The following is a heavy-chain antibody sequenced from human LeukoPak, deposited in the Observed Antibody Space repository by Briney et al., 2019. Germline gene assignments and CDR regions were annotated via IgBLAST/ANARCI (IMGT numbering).Heavy chain of an antibody. D-gene: IGHD3-9*01. Sequence: ASVKVSCKASGYTFTSYGISWVRQAPGQGLEWTGWISAYNGNTNYAQKLQGRVTMTTDTSTSTAYMELRSLRSDDTAVYYCARDLAYYDILTGYYSDYWGQGTLVTVSS. V-gene: IGHV1-18*01. J-gene: IGHJ4*02. CDR1: GYTFTSYG. CDR2: ISAYNGNT. CDR3: ARDLAYYDILTGYYSDY.